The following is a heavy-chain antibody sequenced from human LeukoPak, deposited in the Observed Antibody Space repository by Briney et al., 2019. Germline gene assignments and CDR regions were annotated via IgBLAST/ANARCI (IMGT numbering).Heavy chain of an antibody. D-gene: IGHD2-21*01. Sequence: GASVKVSCKASGYTFTDYYIHWVRQAPGQGLEWMGWINSNSGATHYAQKFQGRVTMARDTSISTAYMELSRLRSDDTAVYYCARVPGGAAYDLDYWGQGTLVTVSS. CDR1: GYTFTDYY. J-gene: IGHJ4*02. V-gene: IGHV1-2*02. CDR3: ARVPGGAAYDLDY. CDR2: INSNSGAT.